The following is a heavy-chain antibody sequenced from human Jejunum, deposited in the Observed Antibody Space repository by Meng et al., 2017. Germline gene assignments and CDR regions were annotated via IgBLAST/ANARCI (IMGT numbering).Heavy chain of an antibody. CDR1: GFTFSNHY. V-gene: IGHV3-11*01. D-gene: IGHD7-27*01. Sequence: GESLKISCAASGFTFSNHYMTWIRQAPGKGLEWVAYISTGGTTIYYAESLKGRFTISRDDSKSSLYLQMNSLRDDDTALYFCARGLWGLEYWGQGTLVTVSS. CDR2: ISTGGTTI. CDR3: ARGLWGLEY. J-gene: IGHJ4*02.